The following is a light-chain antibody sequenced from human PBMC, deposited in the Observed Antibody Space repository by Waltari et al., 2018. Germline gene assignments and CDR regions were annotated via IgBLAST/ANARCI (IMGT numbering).Light chain of an antibody. V-gene: IGKV3-20*01. CDR1: QSLTKRY. CDR2: DGS. J-gene: IGKJ2*01. CDR3: QQYWSSVLYT. Sequence: VLTQSPGTLSLSPGERATLSCRASQSLTKRYFSWYQQKTGHAPRLLSYDGSSRAAAIPDRFSGSGCWTDFTLTIIRLQPEDFAVDYCQQYWSSVLYTFGQGTKLEIK.